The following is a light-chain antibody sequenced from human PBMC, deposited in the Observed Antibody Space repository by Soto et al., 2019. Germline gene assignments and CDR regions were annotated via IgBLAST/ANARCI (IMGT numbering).Light chain of an antibody. J-gene: IGLJ1*01. V-gene: IGLV2-14*01. CDR3: SSYATRNTLV. Sequence: QSVLTQPASVSGSPGQSITISCTGTSSDVGNNNYVSWYQQHPGKAPKLMIFEVSDRPSGISNRFSGSKSGNTASLTISGLQSEDEADYYCSSYATRNTLVFGTGTKVTVL. CDR1: SSDVGNNNY. CDR2: EVS.